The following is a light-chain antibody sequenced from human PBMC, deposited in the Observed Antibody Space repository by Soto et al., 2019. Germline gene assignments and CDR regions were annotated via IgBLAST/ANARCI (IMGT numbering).Light chain of an antibody. CDR3: QQRSNWPPVGIS. V-gene: IGKV3-11*01. J-gene: IGKJ5*01. Sequence: EIVLTQSPATLSLSPGERATLSCRASQSVSSYLAWYQQKPGQAPRLLIYDASNRATGIPARFSGSGSGTDFTLTISSLEPEDFAVYYCQQRSNWPPVGISCGQGTRLEIK. CDR1: QSVSSY. CDR2: DAS.